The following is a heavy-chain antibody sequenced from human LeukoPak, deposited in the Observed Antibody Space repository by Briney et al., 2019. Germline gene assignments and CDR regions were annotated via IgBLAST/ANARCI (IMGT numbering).Heavy chain of an antibody. Sequence: PSETLSLTCTVSGGSISSSSYYWGWIRQPPGKGLEWIGSIYYSGSTYYNPSLKSRVTISVDTSKNQFSLKLSSVTAADTAVYYCARDPSVVGATAHPFDYWGQGTLVTVSS. V-gene: IGHV4-39*07. D-gene: IGHD1-26*01. CDR1: GGSISSSSYY. CDR2: IYYSGST. CDR3: ARDPSVVGATAHPFDY. J-gene: IGHJ4*02.